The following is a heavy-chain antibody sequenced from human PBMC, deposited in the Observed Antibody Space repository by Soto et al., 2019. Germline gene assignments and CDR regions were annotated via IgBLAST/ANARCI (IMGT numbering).Heavy chain of an antibody. CDR3: AQRDDRGGSRGAPFDY. J-gene: IGHJ4*01. D-gene: IGHD3-22*01. V-gene: IGHV3-23*01. CDR2: ISGSGGNT. Sequence: GGSRRLSCAASGFTFSSYAMTWVRQAPGKGLEWVSAISGSGGNTYYADSVKGRFTISRDNSKNTLFFQMNSLRVEDTVIFYCAQRDDRGGSRGAPFDYWGAGTLVTVPS. CDR1: GFTFSSYA.